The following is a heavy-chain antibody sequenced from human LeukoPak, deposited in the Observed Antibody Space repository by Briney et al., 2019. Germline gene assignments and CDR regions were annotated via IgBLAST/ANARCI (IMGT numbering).Heavy chain of an antibody. D-gene: IGHD1-26*01. Sequence: SETLSLICTVSGGSIISSGYYWAWIRQPRGKGLEWIASVYYNGSTFYNPSLKSRVAMSVDTSKKQFSLQLSSVTAADRAVYYCAREERDHDTFDIWGQGAMVTISS. CDR3: AREERDHDTFDI. CDR1: GGSIISSGYY. V-gene: IGHV4-39*02. CDR2: VYYNGST. J-gene: IGHJ3*02.